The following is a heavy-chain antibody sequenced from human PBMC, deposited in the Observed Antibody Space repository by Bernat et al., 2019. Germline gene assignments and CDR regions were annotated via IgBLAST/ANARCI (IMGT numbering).Heavy chain of an antibody. CDR3: ARDSAIVGATSWAFDI. V-gene: IGHV3-48*01. J-gene: IGHJ3*02. Sequence: EVQLVESGVGLVQPGGSLRLSCAASGFTFSSYSMNWGRQAPGRGQEWVSYISSRSSNIYYADSVNGRFTISRDNAKNSLYLTMNSLRAEDTAVYYCARDSAIVGATSWAFDIWGQGTMVTVSS. D-gene: IGHD1-26*01. CDR1: GFTFSSYS. CDR2: ISSRSSNI.